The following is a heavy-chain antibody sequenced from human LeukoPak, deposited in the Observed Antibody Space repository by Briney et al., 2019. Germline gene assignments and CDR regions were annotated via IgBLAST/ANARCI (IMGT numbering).Heavy chain of an antibody. J-gene: IGHJ6*04. V-gene: IGHV3-33*01. CDR2: AWEDGSNK. CDR1: GFVFSSFA. D-gene: IGHD2-15*01. CDR3: ASAPFFCFGGSCPYYMDV. Sequence: GGSLRLSSAASGFVFSSFAMHWVRQAPGKGLEWVAIAWEDGSNKYYADSVKGRFTITRDNSKSTLYLQMNSLRAEDTAVYYCASAPFFCFGGSCPYYMDVWGKGTTVTVSS.